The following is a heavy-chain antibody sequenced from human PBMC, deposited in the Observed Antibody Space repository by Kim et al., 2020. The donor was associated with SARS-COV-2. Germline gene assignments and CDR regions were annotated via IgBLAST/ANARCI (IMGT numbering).Heavy chain of an antibody. CDR3: AFQSGELIAAAAPFDY. Sequence: SQTLSLSCAISGDSVSSNSAAWNWIRQSPSRGLEWLGRTYYRSKWYNDYAVSVKSRITINPDTSKNQFSLQLNSVTPEDTAVYYCAFQSGELIAAAAPFDYWGQGTLVTVSS. CDR1: GDSVSSNSAA. J-gene: IGHJ4*02. V-gene: IGHV6-1*01. CDR2: TYYRSKWYN. D-gene: IGHD6-13*01.